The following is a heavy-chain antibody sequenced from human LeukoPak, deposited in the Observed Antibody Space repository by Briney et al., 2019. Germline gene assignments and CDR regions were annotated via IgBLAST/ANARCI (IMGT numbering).Heavy chain of an antibody. V-gene: IGHV4-39*01. CDR3: ASGFWQQLGRVFDY. D-gene: IGHD1-1*01. J-gene: IGHJ4*02. CDR1: GDPINSSRYY. Sequence: PSETLSLPCSVSGDPINSSRYYWGWIRQPPGGGLVWIGSFYYGGSSFYKASFKSRVTISGDTSKSQFSLKLISVTAAGTAVYYCASGFWQQLGRVFDYWGQGTLVTVSS. CDR2: FYYGGSS.